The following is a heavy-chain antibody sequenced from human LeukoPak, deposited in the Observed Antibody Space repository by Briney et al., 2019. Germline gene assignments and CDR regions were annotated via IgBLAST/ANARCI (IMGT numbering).Heavy chain of an antibody. CDR3: ARGTQLWLPTNWFDP. V-gene: IGHV4-59*01. CDR2: IYNSGST. Sequence: SETLSLTCTVSGSSISSYYWSWIRQPPGKGLEYIGYIYNSGSTNYSPSLKSRVTISVDTSKNQFSLKLSSVTAADTAVYYCARGTQLWLPTNWFDPWGQGTLVTVSS. D-gene: IGHD5-18*01. CDR1: GSSISSYY. J-gene: IGHJ5*02.